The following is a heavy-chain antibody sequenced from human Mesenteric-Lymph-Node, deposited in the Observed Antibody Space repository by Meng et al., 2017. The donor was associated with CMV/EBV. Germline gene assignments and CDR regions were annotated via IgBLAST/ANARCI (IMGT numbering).Heavy chain of an antibody. J-gene: IGHJ1*01. D-gene: IGHD3-16*01. V-gene: IGHV3-74*01. CDR1: GFTFSSYW. CDR3: AREGA. CDR2: INSDGSST. Sequence: ETLSLTCAASGFTFSSYWMHWVRQAPGKGLVWVSRINSDGSSTSYADSVKGRFTISRDNAKNTLYLQMNSLRAEDTALYYCAREGAWGQGTLVTVSS.